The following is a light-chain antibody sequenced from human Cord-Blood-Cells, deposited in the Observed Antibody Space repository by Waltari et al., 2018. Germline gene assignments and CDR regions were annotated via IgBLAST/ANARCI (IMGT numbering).Light chain of an antibody. CDR1: QDISNY. Sequence: DIQMTQSPSSLSASVGDRVTITCQESQDISNYLNWYQQKPGKAPKLLIYDASNLETGVPSRFSGSGSGTDFTFTISSLQPEDIATYYCQQYDNLPPLMYTFGQGTKLEIK. CDR2: DAS. V-gene: IGKV1-33*01. CDR3: QQYDNLPPLMYT. J-gene: IGKJ2*01.